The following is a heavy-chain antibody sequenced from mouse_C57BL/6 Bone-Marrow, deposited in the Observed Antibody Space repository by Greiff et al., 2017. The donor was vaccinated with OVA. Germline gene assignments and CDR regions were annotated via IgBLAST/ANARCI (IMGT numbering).Heavy chain of an antibody. CDR2: ISDGGSYT. D-gene: IGHD2-4*01. CDR1: GFTFSSYA. Sequence: EVQRVESGGGLVKPGGSLKLSCAASGFTFSSYAMSWVRQTPEKRLEWVATISDGGSYTYYPDNVKGRFTISRDNAKNNLYLQMSHLKSEDTAMYYCAREDDYVPDYWGQGTTLTVSS. V-gene: IGHV5-4*01. CDR3: AREDDYVPDY. J-gene: IGHJ2*01.